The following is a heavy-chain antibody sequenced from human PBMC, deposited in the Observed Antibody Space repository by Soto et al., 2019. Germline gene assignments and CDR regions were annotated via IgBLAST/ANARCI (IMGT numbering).Heavy chain of an antibody. D-gene: IGHD3-16*01. Sequence: EVQLLESGGGLVQPGGSLRLSCVVSGFTFGSYAMSWVRQAPEKGPEWVAILGGNGFTTYYADSVKGRFTISGDKSKSTLFLQMNSLRADDTGVYYCEKALRPRLNFFYYMDVWGRGTSVTVSS. J-gene: IGHJ6*03. CDR2: LGGNGFTT. CDR3: EKALRPRLNFFYYMDV. V-gene: IGHV3-23*01. CDR1: GFTFGSYA.